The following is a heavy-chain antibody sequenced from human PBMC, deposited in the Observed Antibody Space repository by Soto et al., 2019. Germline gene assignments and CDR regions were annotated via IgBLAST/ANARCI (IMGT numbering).Heavy chain of an antibody. D-gene: IGHD2-15*01. J-gene: IGHJ4*02. CDR3: ARHTPAISISDH. V-gene: IGHV4-39*01. CDR1: GGSISSSSYY. Sequence: PSETLSLTCTVSGGSISSSSYYWGWIRQPPGKGLEWIGSIYYSGSTYYNPSLKSRVTISVDTSKNQFSLKLSSVTAADTAVYYCARHTPAISISDHWGQGTQVTV. CDR2: IYYSGST.